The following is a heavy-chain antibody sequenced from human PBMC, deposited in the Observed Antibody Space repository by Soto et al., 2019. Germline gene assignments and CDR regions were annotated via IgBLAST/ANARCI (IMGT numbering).Heavy chain of an antibody. CDR2: SSGSGGST. Sequence: GGSLRLSCAASGFAFTTYVMNWVRQAPGKGLEWVSVSSGSGGSTYYTDSVKGRFTISRDNSKNTLYLQMNSLRAEDTAVYYCARGKVTMSKRYFDLWGRGTLVTVSS. D-gene: IGHD4-17*01. CDR1: GFAFTTYV. CDR3: ARGKVTMSKRYFDL. V-gene: IGHV3-23*01. J-gene: IGHJ2*01.